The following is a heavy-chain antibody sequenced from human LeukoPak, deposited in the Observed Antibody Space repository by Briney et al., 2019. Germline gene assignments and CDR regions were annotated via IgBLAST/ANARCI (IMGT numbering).Heavy chain of an antibody. CDR3: AAFAGYDPLNWFDP. CDR1: GGTFSSYV. D-gene: IGHD5-12*01. J-gene: IGHJ5*02. V-gene: IGHV1-69*05. Sequence: ASVKVSCKASGGTFSSYVISWVRQAPGQGLEWMGGIIPIFGTANYAQKFQGRVTITTDESTSTAYMELSSLRSEDTAVYYCAAFAGYDPLNWFDPWGQGTLVTVSS. CDR2: IIPIFGTA.